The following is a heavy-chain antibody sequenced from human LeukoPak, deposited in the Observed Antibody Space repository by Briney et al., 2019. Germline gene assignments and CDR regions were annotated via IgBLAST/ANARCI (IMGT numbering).Heavy chain of an antibody. CDR1: GFTFSSYA. V-gene: IGHV3-23*01. J-gene: IGHJ4*02. D-gene: IGHD6-13*01. CDR2: ISGSGGST. Sequence: AGGSLRLSCAASGFTFSSYAMSWVRQAPGKGLEWVSAISGSGGSTYYADSVKGRFTISRDNAKNSLYLQMNSLRAEDTAVYYCARVQQPYSSSWYSDYWGQGTLVTVSS. CDR3: ARVQQPYSSSWYSDY.